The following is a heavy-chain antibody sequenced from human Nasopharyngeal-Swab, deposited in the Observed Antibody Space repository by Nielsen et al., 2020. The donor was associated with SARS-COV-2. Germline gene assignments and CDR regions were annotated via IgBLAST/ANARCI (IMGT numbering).Heavy chain of an antibody. V-gene: IGHV1-69*01. D-gene: IGHD6-19*01. CDR3: ARAPHSSGWDFDY. J-gene: IGHJ4*02. CDR2: IIPIFGTA. Sequence: WVRQAPGQGLEWMGGIIPIFGTANYAQKFQGRVTITADESTSTAYMELSSLRSEDTAVYYCARAPHSSGWDFDYWGQGTLVTVSS.